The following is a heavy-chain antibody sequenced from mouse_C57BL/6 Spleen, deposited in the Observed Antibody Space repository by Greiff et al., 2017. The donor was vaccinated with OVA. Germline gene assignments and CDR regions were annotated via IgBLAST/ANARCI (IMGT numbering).Heavy chain of an antibody. Sequence: VQLQQSGPELVKPGASVKIPCKASGYTFTDYNMDWVKQSHGKSLEWIGDINPNNGGTIYNQKFKGKATLTVDKSSSTAYMELRSLTSEDTAVYYCARRDYCSTPWFAYWGQGTLVTVSA. V-gene: IGHV1-18*01. J-gene: IGHJ3*01. CDR3: ARRDYCSTPWFAY. D-gene: IGHD1-1*01. CDR2: INPNNGGT. CDR1: GYTFTDYN.